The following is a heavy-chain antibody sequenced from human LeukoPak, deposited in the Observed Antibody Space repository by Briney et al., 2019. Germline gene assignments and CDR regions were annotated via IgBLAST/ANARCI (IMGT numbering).Heavy chain of an antibody. V-gene: IGHV4-59*08. J-gene: IGHJ4*02. CDR3: AKVSDRDSSGYYWGFEY. D-gene: IGHD3-22*01. Sequence: SETLSLTCTVSGGSISGYYWSWIRQPPGKGLEYIGYIYYSGSTNYNPSLKSRVTISVDTSRNQFSLKLTSVTAADTAVYYCAKVSDRDSSGYYWGFEYWGQGTLVTVSS. CDR1: GGSISGYY. CDR2: IYYSGST.